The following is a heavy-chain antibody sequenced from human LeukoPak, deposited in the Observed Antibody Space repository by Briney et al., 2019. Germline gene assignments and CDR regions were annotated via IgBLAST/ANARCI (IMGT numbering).Heavy chain of an antibody. D-gene: IGHD3-22*01. V-gene: IGHV3-64*04. CDR3: AKDRNYYDSSGFYPGADS. Sequence: PGGSLRLSCSASGFTFSTYAMHWVRQAPGKGLEYVSAISSNGDITYYAESVKGRFTISRDNSKNTLYLQMTNLGAEDTAVYYCAKDRNYYDSSGFYPGADSWGQGTLVTVSS. J-gene: IGHJ4*02. CDR1: GFTFSTYA. CDR2: ISSNGDIT.